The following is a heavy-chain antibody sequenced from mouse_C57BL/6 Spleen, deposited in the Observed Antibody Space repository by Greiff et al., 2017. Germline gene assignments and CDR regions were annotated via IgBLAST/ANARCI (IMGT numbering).Heavy chain of an antibody. D-gene: IGHD2-2*01. CDR2: IDPENGDT. CDR3: TYLSTMVTTADY. J-gene: IGHJ2*01. CDR1: GFNIKDDY. V-gene: IGHV14-4*01. Sequence: EVQLKESGAELVRPGASVKLSCTASGFNIKDDYMHWVKQRPEQGLEWIGWIDPENGDTEYASKFQGKATITADTSSNTAYLQLSSLTSEDTAVYYCTYLSTMVTTADYWGQGTTLTVSS.